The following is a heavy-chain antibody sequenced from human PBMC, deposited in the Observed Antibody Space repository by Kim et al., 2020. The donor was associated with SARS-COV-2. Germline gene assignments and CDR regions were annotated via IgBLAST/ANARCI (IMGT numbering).Heavy chain of an antibody. Sequence: GGSLRLSCAASGFTFSSYWMSWVRQAPGKGLEWVANIKQDGSEKYYVDSVKGRFTISRDNAKNSLYLQMNSLRAEDTAVYYCARAQKGTQTYYYGSGSYYNVRAPSAYYYYYGMDVWGQGTTVTVSS. CDR2: IKQDGSEK. J-gene: IGHJ6*02. CDR1: GFTFSSYW. CDR3: ARAQKGTQTYYYGSGSYYNVRAPSAYYYYYGMDV. V-gene: IGHV3-7*03. D-gene: IGHD3-10*01.